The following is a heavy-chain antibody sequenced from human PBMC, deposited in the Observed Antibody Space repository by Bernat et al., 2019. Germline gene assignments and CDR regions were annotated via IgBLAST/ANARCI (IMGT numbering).Heavy chain of an antibody. CDR3: ARGSIGMGAPRSSWNYPDYFDY. J-gene: IGHJ4*02. V-gene: IGHV4-34*01. Sequence: QVQLQQWGAGLLKPSETLSLTCAVYGGSFSGYYWSWIRQPPGKGLEWIGEINHSGSTNYNPSLKSRVTISVDTSKNQFCLRLSSVTAADTAVYYCARGSIGMGAPRSSWNYPDYFDYWGQGTLVTVSS. CDR1: GGSFSGYY. D-gene: IGHD1-7*01. CDR2: INHSGST.